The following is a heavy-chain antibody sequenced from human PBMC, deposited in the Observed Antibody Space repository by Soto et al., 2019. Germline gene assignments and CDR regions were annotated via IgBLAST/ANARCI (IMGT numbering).Heavy chain of an antibody. Sequence: SLRLSCAASGFTFSSYAMHWVRQAPGKGLEWVAVISYDGSNKYYADSVKGRFTISRDNSKNTLYLQMNSLRAEDTAVYYCAGAYSSSADYYYGMDVWGQGTTVTVSS. V-gene: IGHV3-30-3*01. CDR3: AGAYSSSADYYYGMDV. J-gene: IGHJ6*02. CDR2: ISYDGSNK. D-gene: IGHD6-6*01. CDR1: GFTFSSYA.